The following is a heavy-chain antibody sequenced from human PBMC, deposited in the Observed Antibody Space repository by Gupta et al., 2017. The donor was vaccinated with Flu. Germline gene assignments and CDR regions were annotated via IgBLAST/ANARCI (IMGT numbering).Heavy chain of an antibody. Sequence: FSSYWMSWVGQAPGKGLEWVANIKQDGSEKYYVDSVKGRFTISRDNAKNSLYLQMNSLRAEDTAVYYCARGGVGTVMVYYWGQGTLVTVSS. D-gene: IGHD5-18*01. V-gene: IGHV3-7*01. CDR2: IKQDGSEK. J-gene: IGHJ4*02. CDR1: FSSYW. CDR3: ARGGVGTVMVYY.